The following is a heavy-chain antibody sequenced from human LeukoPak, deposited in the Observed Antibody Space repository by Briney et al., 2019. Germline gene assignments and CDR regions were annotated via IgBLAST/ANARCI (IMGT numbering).Heavy chain of an antibody. Sequence: ASVKVSCKASGYTFTSFGLSWLRQAPGQGLEWMGWISAYNGNTNYAQKPQGRVTMTTDTSTSTAYMELRSLRSDDTAVYYCAREEQLLDYWGQGTLVTVSS. D-gene: IGHD2-2*01. CDR1: GYTFTSFG. J-gene: IGHJ4*02. CDR2: ISAYNGNT. V-gene: IGHV1-18*01. CDR3: AREEQLLDY.